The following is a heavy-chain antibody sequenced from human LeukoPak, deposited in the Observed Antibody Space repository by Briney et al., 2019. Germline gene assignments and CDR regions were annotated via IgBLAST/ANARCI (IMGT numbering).Heavy chain of an antibody. Sequence: SETLSLTCTVSGGSISSYYWSWIRQPAGKGLEWIGRIYTSGSTNYNPSLKSRVTISVDKSKNQFSLKLRSVTAADTAVYYCARDFSVTVAAPNWYFDLWARGTLVTVSS. CDR2: IYTSGST. V-gene: IGHV4-4*07. J-gene: IGHJ2*01. CDR3: ARDFSVTVAAPNWYFDL. D-gene: IGHD4-23*01. CDR1: GGSISSYY.